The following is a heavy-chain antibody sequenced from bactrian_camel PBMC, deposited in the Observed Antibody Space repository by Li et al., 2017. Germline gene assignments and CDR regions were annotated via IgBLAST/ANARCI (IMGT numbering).Heavy chain of an antibody. V-gene: IGHV3S53*01. CDR1: GDNNSRYA. CDR2: MERSGKI. CDR3: AASMTTYGGYGPLSTYEYNY. D-gene: IGHD4*01. J-gene: IGHJ4*01. Sequence: HVQLVESGGDSVQPGGSLRLSCVLSGDNNSRYAMGWFRQAPGKKREGVAAMERSGKITYADSVLGRFTISRDNAKNTLYLIINNPSPEDTAIYYCAASMTTYGGYGPLSTYEYNYWSQGTQVTVSS.